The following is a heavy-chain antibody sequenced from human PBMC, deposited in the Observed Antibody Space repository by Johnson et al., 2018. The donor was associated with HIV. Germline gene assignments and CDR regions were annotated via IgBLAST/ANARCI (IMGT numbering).Heavy chain of an antibody. CDR2: IRYDGSNK. CDR3: AKDRLFGFRNDAFDI. D-gene: IGHD3-16*01. J-gene: IGHJ3*02. CDR1: GFTFSNAW. V-gene: IGHV3-30*02. Sequence: QVQLVESGGGLVKPGGSLRLSCAASGFTFSNAWMNWVRQAPGKGLEWVAFIRYDGSNKYYADSVKGRFTISRDNSKNTLYLQMNSLRAEDTAVYYCAKDRLFGFRNDAFDIWGQGTMVTVSS.